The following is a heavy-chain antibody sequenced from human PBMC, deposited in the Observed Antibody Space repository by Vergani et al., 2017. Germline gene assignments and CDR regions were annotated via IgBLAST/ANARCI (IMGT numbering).Heavy chain of an antibody. CDR3: TTDVTVTHGGYYYYYGMDV. D-gene: IGHD4-17*01. V-gene: IGHV3-15*01. CDR2: IKSKTDGGTT. Sequence: EVQLVESGGGLVKPGGSLRLSCAASGFTFSNAWMSWVRQAPGKGLEWVGRIKSKTDGGTTDYAAPVKGRFTIARDDSKNTLYLQMNSLKTEDTAVYYCTTDVTVTHGGYYYYYGMDVWGQGTTVTVSS. J-gene: IGHJ6*02. CDR1: GFTFSNAW.